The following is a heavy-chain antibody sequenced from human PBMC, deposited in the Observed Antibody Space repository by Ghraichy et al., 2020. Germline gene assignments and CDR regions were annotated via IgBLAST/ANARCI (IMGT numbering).Heavy chain of an antibody. J-gene: IGHJ2*01. CDR1: GGSVSSGSNY. D-gene: IGHD5-24*01. CDR3: ARDGSEMAAMDSLPDWYFDL. CDR2: IYYSGST. Sequence: SETLSLTCTVSGGSVSSGSNYWYWIRQPPGKGLEWIGYIYYSGSTYYNPSLKSRVTISVDTSKDQFSLKLRSVTAADTAVYYCARDGSEMAAMDSLPDWYFDLWGRGTLVTVSS. V-gene: IGHV4-61*01.